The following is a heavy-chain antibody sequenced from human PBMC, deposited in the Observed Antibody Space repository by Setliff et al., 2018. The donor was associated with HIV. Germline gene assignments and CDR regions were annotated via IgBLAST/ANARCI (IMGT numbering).Heavy chain of an antibody. CDR3: ARLGRAIDDGGSSLRLDF. Sequence: SETLSLTGVVSDDSFSNYDWTWIRQPPGKALQWIGYISSSGTTNYNPSLRIRVTISIETSNTHFSLGLRSVTAADTATYFCARLGRAIDDGGSSLRLDFWGQGMLVTVSS. CDR1: DDSFSNYD. J-gene: IGHJ4*02. CDR2: ISSSGTT. V-gene: IGHV4-4*09. D-gene: IGHD2-15*01.